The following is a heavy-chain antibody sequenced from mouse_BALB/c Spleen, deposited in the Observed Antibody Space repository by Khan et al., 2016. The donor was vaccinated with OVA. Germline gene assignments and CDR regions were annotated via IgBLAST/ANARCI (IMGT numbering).Heavy chain of an antibody. V-gene: IGHV5-6-4*01. CDR1: GFSFSSYS. CDR2: ISSGGSYT. Sequence: EVELVESGGGLVRPGGSLKLSCAASGFSFSSYSMSWVRQTPEKRLELVATISSGGSYTYYPDSVKGRFTISSDHSKNPLYLQMSRLKSEDTDMYNCTRHGGYYGSNPYWEDWGKGTTRTVSS. D-gene: IGHD1-1*01. CDR3: TRHGGYYGSNPYWED. J-gene: IGHJ2*01.